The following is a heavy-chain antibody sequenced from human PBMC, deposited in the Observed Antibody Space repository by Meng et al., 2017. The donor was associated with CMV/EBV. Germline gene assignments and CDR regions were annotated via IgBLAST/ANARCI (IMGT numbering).Heavy chain of an antibody. D-gene: IGHD4-17*01. CDR1: GFTFSDYY. Sequence: GESLKISCAASGFTFSDYYMSWIRQAPGKGLEWVSYISSSGSTIYYADSVKGRFTISRDNAKNSLYLQMNSLRAEDTAVYYCARDGPYGDPLHYWGQGTLVTVSS. CDR3: ARDGPYGDPLHY. J-gene: IGHJ4*02. V-gene: IGHV3-11*04. CDR2: ISSSGSTI.